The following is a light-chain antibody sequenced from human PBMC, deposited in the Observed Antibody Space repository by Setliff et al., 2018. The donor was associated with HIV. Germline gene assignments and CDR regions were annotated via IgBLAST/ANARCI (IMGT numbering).Light chain of an antibody. CDR3: LHSYGGARV. CDR2: DAT. J-gene: IGLJ1*01. V-gene: IGLV7-46*01. CDR1: TGAVTSGHY. Sequence: QAVVTQESSLTVSPGGTISLTCVSSTGAVTSGHYPHWFQQKPGQVPRPLIYDATKRHSWTPSRFSGSLLRDKAALTLSNVQAEDEADYYCLHSYGGARVFGRGTKVTVL.